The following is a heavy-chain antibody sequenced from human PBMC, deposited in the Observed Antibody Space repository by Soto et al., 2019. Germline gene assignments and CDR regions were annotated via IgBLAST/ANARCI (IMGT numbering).Heavy chain of an antibody. CDR3: ARPYSIGWSYAFDI. CDR2: MSYDGGSK. D-gene: IGHD6-19*01. J-gene: IGHJ3*02. V-gene: IGHV3-30-3*01. Sequence: QVQLVESGGGVVQPGRSLRLSCAGSGFTFSSYSMHWVRQAPGKGLEWVAVMSYDGGSKSYADSVKGRFTISRDDSKNTLYLQVDSLRAEDTALYYCARPYSIGWSYAFDIWGQGTMVTVSS. CDR1: GFTFSSYS.